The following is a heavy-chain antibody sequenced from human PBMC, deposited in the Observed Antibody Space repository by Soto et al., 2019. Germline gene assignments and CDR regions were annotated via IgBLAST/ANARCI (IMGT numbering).Heavy chain of an antibody. CDR3: ARLVAAAGGYFDY. J-gene: IGHJ4*02. CDR1: GGSIESRTHY. Sequence: SETLSLTCTVAGGSIESRTHYRGWISQSPGKGLEWIGNVYYSGSTYYNPSLKSRVTISIDTPKNQFFMKLSSVTAADTAVYYCARLVAAAGGYFDYWGQGAQVTVSS. CDR2: VYYSGST. V-gene: IGHV4-39*01. D-gene: IGHD6-13*01.